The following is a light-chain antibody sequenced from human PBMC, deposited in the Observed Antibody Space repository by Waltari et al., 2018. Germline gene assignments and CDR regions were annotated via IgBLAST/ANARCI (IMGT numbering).Light chain of an antibody. V-gene: IGLV1-40*01. Sequence: QSVLTQPPSVSGAPGQRVTISCTGSGSNIGAGYDVHWYRQLPGKAPTPLIYGTTPRPLGVPDRFFGSQSGTSASLAIVGLQADDEADYYCQSYDTSLSVVFGGGTKLTVL. J-gene: IGLJ2*01. CDR3: QSYDTSLSVV. CDR2: GTT. CDR1: GSNIGAGYD.